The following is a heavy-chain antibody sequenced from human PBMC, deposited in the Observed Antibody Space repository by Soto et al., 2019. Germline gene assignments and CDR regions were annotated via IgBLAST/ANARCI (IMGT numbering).Heavy chain of an antibody. J-gene: IGHJ4*02. Sequence: GGSLRLSCAAPGFPFSTYWMSWVRQAPGKGLEWVANIKQDGSEKYYVDSVKGRFTISRDNAKNTLYLQMNSLRAEDTAVYYCAKGAIFGVVSAHDYWGQGTLVTVSS. CDR2: IKQDGSEK. CDR3: AKGAIFGVVSAHDY. CDR1: GFPFSTYW. V-gene: IGHV3-7*03. D-gene: IGHD3-3*01.